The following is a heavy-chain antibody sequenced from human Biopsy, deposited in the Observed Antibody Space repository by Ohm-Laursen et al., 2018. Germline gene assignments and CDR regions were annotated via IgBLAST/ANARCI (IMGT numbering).Heavy chain of an antibody. Sequence: GTLSLTCSVSGGSFSTYYWTWIRQPPGKGLEWIACIDYRGSTNYNPSLKSRVSISIDTSKNQLTLRLNSVTAADTAVYYCARVSRSIYDSTFDSFNIWGPGTMVTVSS. CDR3: ARVSRSIYDSTFDSFNI. J-gene: IGHJ3*02. CDR2: IDYRGST. CDR1: GGSFSTYY. V-gene: IGHV4-59*01. D-gene: IGHD3-22*01.